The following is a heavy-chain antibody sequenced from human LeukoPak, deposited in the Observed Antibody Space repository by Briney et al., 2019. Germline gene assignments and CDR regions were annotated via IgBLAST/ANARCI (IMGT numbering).Heavy chain of an antibody. D-gene: IGHD1-26*01. J-gene: IGHJ4*02. V-gene: IGHV4-59*08. CDR1: GSMYNYY. CDR3: ARHVSSGGTYAHFDY. Sequence: SETLSLTCTVSGSMYNYYWSWIRQPPGKGLEWIGYIHYNGITNYSPSLKSRVTMSLDTSKNQVSLKLNSVSAADTAVYYCARHVSSGGTYAHFDYWGQGTLVTVSS. CDR2: IHYNGIT.